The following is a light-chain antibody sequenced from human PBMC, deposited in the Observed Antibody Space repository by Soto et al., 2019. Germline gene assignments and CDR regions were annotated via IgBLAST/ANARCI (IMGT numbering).Light chain of an antibody. J-gene: IGKJ2*01. CDR3: QQYNNWPPYT. CDR2: GTS. Sequence: VLTQSPGTLSLSPGERATLSCRASQSVTSTYFAWYQQKPGQAPRLLIYGTSSRAAGIPARFSGSGSGTDFTLTINRLEPEDFAVYYCQQYNNWPPYTFGQGTKLEIK. CDR1: QSVTSTY. V-gene: IGKV3-20*01.